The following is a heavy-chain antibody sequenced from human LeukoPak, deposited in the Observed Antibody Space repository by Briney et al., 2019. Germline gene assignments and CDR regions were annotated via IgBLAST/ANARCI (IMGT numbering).Heavy chain of an antibody. CDR1: GFSFNNYG. V-gene: IGHV3-33*01. D-gene: IGHD2-2*01. CDR3: ARRLTQYDCFDP. CDR2: IWYDGSKE. Sequence: QSGGSLRLSCAVSGFSFNNYGMDWVRQAPGKGLEWVAVIWYDGSKEYYADSVKGRFTISRDNSKNTLYLQMDSLRAEDTAVYYCARRLTQYDCFDPWGQGILVTVSS. J-gene: IGHJ5*02.